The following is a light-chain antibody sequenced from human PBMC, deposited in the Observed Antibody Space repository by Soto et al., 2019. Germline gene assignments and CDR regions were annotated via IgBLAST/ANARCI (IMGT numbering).Light chain of an antibody. V-gene: IGLV2-14*03. CDR2: DVS. Sequence: QSVLTQPASVSGFPGQSIPISCTGTSSDVGGYNYVSWYQQHPGRAPKLMIYDVSNRPSGVSNRFSGSKSGNTASLTISGLQAEDEADYFCTSYTSIIRGVVFGGGTQLTVL. CDR1: SSDVGGYNY. CDR3: TSYTSIIRGVV. J-gene: IGLJ2*01.